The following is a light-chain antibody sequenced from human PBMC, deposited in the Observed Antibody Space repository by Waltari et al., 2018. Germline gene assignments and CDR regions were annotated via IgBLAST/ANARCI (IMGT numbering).Light chain of an antibody. V-gene: IGLV2-14*01. CDR1: SSDIGGHNY. CDR2: DVT. Sequence: QSALTQPASVSGSPGQSITISCTGTSSDIGGHNYVSWYQQNPGKAPQLIIYDVTKRPSEVSNRFSASKSGNTASLTISGLQAEDEADYYCSSYTTSDSVVFGGGTKLTVL. CDR3: SSYTTSDSVV. J-gene: IGLJ2*01.